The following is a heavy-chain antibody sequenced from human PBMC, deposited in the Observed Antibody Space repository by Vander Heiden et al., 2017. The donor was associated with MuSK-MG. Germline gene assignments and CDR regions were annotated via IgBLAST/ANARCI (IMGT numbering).Heavy chain of an antibody. Sequence: QVQLVESGGGVVQPGGSLRLSCATSGFTFSAYGMHWVRQAPGRGLEWVGVITPDGRNQYYADSTKGRFTISRDNSKKTVYLQMNSLRVEDTALYYCARDIQQLENDSWGQGPLVTVSS. CDR1: GFTFSAYG. CDR3: ARDIQQLENDS. D-gene: IGHD6-13*01. J-gene: IGHJ4*02. CDR2: ITPDGRNQ. V-gene: IGHV3-30*03.